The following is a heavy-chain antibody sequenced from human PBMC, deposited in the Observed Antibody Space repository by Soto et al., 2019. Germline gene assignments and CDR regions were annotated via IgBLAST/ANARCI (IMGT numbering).Heavy chain of an antibody. CDR1: GFRFDEYA. Sequence: QLVESGGGLVQPGRSLRLSCVASGFRFDEYAIHWVRQAPGKGLEWVSGISWDSGSINYAGSVRGRFTVSRDNAKNSLYLHMTSLRSEDTAFYYCAKIVTRHSLVPVSDQWGQGALVSVSS. CDR3: AKIVTRHSLVPVSDQ. CDR2: ISWDSGSI. V-gene: IGHV3-9*01. J-gene: IGHJ4*02. D-gene: IGHD2-21*01.